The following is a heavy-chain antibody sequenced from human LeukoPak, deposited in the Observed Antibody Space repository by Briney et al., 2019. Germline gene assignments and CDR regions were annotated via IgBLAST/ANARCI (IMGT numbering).Heavy chain of an antibody. D-gene: IGHD3/OR15-3a*01. CDR1: GFPFSDAY. V-gene: IGHV3-15*01. Sequence: GGSLRLSCAASGFPFSDAYMTWVRQAPGKGLEWVGRIKSKSDGETIDYATPVKDRFTISRHDSINTLYLQMNSLKTEDTAVYYCTTWTGGISYWGQGTLVTVSS. CDR3: TTWTGGISY. J-gene: IGHJ4*02. CDR2: IKSKSDGETI.